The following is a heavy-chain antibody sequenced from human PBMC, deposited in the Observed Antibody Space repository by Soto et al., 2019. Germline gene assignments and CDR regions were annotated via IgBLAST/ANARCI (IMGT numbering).Heavy chain of an antibody. V-gene: IGHV3-21*01. CDR2: ISSSSSYI. CDR3: ARAGGYSSSWYLEYFQH. D-gene: IGHD6-13*01. CDR1: GFTFSSYS. J-gene: IGHJ1*01. Sequence: PGGSLRLSCAASGFTFSSYSMNWVRQAPGKGLEWVSSISSSSSYIYYADSVKGRFTISRDNAKNSLYLQMNSLRAEDTAVYYCARAGGYSSSWYLEYFQHWGQGTLVTVSS.